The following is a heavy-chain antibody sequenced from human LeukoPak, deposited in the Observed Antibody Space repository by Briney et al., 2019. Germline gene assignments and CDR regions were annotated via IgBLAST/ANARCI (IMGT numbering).Heavy chain of an antibody. CDR2: ISWNSGSI. CDR1: GFTFDDYA. V-gene: IGHV3-9*01. D-gene: IGHD3-22*01. CDR3: AKADYYYDSSGYNLFDY. Sequence: HPGGSLRLSCAASGFTFDDYAMHWVRQAPGKGLEWVSGISWNSGSIGYADSVKGRFTISRDNAKNSLYLQMNSLRAEDTALYYCAKADYYYDSSGYNLFDYWGQGTLVTVSS. J-gene: IGHJ4*02.